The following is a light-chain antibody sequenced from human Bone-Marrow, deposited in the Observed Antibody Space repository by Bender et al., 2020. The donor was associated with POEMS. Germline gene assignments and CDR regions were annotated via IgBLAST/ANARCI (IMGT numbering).Light chain of an antibody. J-gene: IGLJ3*02. V-gene: IGLV2-14*02. Sequence: QSALTQPASVSGSPGQSITISCTGTSSDVGNYNLVSWYQQHPGGAPKLMIYEDTKRPSGVPDRFSGSKSGTSASLAITGLQSDDEAIYFCVAWDASLNGWVFGGGTKLTVL. CDR1: SSDVGNYNL. CDR2: EDT. CDR3: VAWDASLNGWV.